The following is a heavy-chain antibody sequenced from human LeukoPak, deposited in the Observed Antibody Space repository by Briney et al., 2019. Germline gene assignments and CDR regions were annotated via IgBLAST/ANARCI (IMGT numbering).Heavy chain of an antibody. J-gene: IGHJ3*02. D-gene: IGHD3-10*01. CDR2: IYWDDDK. Sequence: SGPTLVKPTQTLTLTFTFSGFSLSTSGVGVGSIRQPPGKALEWLALIYWDDDKRYSPSLKSRLTITKDTSKNQVVLTMTNMDPVDTATYYCAHRGPGSYLGFAFDIWGQGTMVTVSS. V-gene: IGHV2-5*02. CDR3: AHRGPGSYLGFAFDI. CDR1: GFSLSTSGVG.